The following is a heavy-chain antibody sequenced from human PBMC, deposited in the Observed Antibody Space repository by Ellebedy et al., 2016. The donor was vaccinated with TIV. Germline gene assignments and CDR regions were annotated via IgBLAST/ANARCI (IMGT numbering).Heavy chain of an antibody. CDR3: ATDGSYGGYLSPAHAFEI. V-gene: IGHV3-7*01. D-gene: IGHD4-17*01. Sequence: GESLKISCGTSGFSFRSYWMSWVRQAPGKGLEWVANINQGGSERHYVDSVKGRFTISRDNAKNSLYLEMNSLRAEDTAVYYCATDGSYGGYLSPAHAFEIWGQGTMLIVSS. CDR1: GFSFRSYW. J-gene: IGHJ3*02. CDR2: INQGGSER.